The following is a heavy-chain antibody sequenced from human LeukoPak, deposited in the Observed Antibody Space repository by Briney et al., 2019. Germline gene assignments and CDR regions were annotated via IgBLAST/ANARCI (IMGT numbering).Heavy chain of an antibody. J-gene: IGHJ4*02. CDR1: GFTFSSYG. Sequence: PGRSLRLSCATSGFTFSSYGIDWVRQAPGKGMEWVAVVSNDGRNEYCADSVQGRFSISRDNSKNTVYLQMNSLRAEDTAVYYCARDSASTPLDYWGQGTLVTVSS. V-gene: IGHV3-33*01. CDR3: ARDSASTPLDY. CDR2: VSNDGRNE. D-gene: IGHD1-26*01.